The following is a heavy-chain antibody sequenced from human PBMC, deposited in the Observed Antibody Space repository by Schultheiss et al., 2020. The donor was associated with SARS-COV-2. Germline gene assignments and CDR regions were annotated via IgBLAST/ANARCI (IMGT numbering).Heavy chain of an antibody. J-gene: IGHJ4*02. CDR1: GFTFSSYA. CDR2: ISSSSSYI. CDR3: ARGNPYCSSTSCYHYFDY. Sequence: GGSLRLSCAASGFTFSSYAMSWVRQAPGKGLEWVSSISSSSSYIYYADSVKGRFTISRDNAKNSLYLQMNSLRAEDTAVYYCARGNPYCSSTSCYHYFDYWGQGTLVTVSS. D-gene: IGHD2-2*01. V-gene: IGHV3-21*01.